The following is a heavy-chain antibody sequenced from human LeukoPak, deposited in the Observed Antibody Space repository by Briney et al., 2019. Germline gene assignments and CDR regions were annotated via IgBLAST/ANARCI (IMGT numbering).Heavy chain of an antibody. J-gene: IGHJ6*02. CDR1: GGTFSSYA. D-gene: IGHD5-18*01. Sequence: ASVKVSCKASGGTFSSYAISWVRQAPGQGLKWMGGIIPIFGTANYAQKFQGRVTITADESTSTAYMELSSLRSEDTAVYYCAGSRNVDTAMVALHYYYGMDVWGQGTTVTVSS. V-gene: IGHV1-69*13. CDR2: IIPIFGTA. CDR3: AGSRNVDTAMVALHYYYGMDV.